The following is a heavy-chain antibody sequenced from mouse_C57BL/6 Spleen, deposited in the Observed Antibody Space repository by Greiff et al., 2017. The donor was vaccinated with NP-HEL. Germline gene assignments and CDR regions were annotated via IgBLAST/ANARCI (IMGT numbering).Heavy chain of an antibody. V-gene: IGHV1-64*01. D-gene: IGHD2-2*01. CDR2: IHPNSGST. J-gene: IGHJ4*01. CDR1: GYTFTSYW. Sequence: VKLQESGAELVKPGASVKLSCKASGYTFTSYWMHWVKQRPGHGLEWIGMIHPNSGSTNYNEKFKSKATLTVDKSSSTAYMQLSSLTSEDSAVYNCAREDGYDAAMDYWGQGTSVTVSS. CDR3: AREDGYDAAMDY.